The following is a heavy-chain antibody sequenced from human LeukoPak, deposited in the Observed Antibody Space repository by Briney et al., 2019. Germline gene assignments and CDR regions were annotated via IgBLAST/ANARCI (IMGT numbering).Heavy chain of an antibody. CDR1: GGSFSGYY. D-gene: IGHD6-13*01. CDR2: INHSGST. V-gene: IGHV4-34*01. J-gene: IGHJ4*02. CDR3: ARGSRGYSSSWCEDY. Sequence: SETLSLTCAVYGGSFSGYYWSWIRQPPGKGLEWIGEINHSGSTNYNPSLKSRVTISVDTSKNQFSLKLSSVTAADTAVYYCARGSRGYSSSWCEDYWGQGTLVTVSS.